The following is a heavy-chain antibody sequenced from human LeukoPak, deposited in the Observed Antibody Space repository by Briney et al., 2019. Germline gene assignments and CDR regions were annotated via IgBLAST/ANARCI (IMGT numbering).Heavy chain of an antibody. CDR1: GFTFSSYG. D-gene: IGHD3-3*01. CDR3: ARDYDFWSAYNWFDP. V-gene: IGHV3-21*01. Sequence: GGSLRLSCAASGFTFSSYGMNWVRQAPGKGLEWVSSISSSSSYIYYADSVKGRFTISRDNAKNSLYLQMNSLRAEDTAVYYCARDYDFWSAYNWFDPWGQGTLVTVSS. J-gene: IGHJ5*02. CDR2: ISSSSSYI.